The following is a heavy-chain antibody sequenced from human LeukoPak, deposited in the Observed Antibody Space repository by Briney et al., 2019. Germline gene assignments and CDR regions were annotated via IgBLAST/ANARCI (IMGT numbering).Heavy chain of an antibody. V-gene: IGHV4-4*07. D-gene: IGHD5-18*01. CDR1: AGSISSYY. CDR3: AREDWDAATRNWYIDL. CDR2: IYSSGST. Sequence: PSETLSLTCTVSAGSISSYYWTWIRQPAGKGLEWIGQIYSSGSTIYNPSLRSRVTLSVDTSNNQFSPKLTSVTAADTAVYYCAREDWDAATRNWYIDLWGRGTLVTVSS. J-gene: IGHJ2*01.